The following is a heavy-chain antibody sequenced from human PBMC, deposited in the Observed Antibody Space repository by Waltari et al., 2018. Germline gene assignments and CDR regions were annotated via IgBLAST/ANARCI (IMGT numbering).Heavy chain of an antibody. CDR1: EFSFNTHW. CDR2: IKPDGSDK. CDR3: AKMGAGRAPDY. V-gene: IGHV3-7*03. D-gene: IGHD3-16*01. J-gene: IGHJ4*02. Sequence: GGDLVQPGGSLRLSCSASEFSFNTHWMAWFRQAPGKRLEWVATIKPDGSDKFYVDSVKGRFAISRDNARNLLYLQMNSLRAEDTAIFYCAKMGAGRAPDYWGQGTLVTVSS.